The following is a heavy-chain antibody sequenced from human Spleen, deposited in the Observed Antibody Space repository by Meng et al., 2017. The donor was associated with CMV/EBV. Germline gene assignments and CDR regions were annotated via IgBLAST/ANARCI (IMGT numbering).Heavy chain of an antibody. CDR1: GGVFSGYY. V-gene: IGHV4-34*01. D-gene: IGHD2-2*01. Sequence: QVLLQQWGDGLLKPSGTLSLTCAVYGGVFSGYYCSWIRQPPGKGLEWIGEINHSGSTNYNPSLKSRVTISVDTSKNQFSLKLSSVTAADTAVYYCARGTTRYQLLDRFDPWGQGTLVTVSS. CDR2: INHSGST. CDR3: ARGTTRYQLLDRFDP. J-gene: IGHJ5*02.